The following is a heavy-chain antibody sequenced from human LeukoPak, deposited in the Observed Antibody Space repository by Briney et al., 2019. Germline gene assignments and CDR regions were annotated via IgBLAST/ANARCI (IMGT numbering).Heavy chain of an antibody. Sequence: AGGSLRLSCAASGFIVNSNYMSWVRQAPGKGLEWVSVIYSGGTTHYADSVKGRFTISRDISKNTLYLQMNSLRVEDTAVYYCARMTDSAGWYFDYWGQGTLLTVSS. CDR3: ARMTDSAGWYFDY. V-gene: IGHV3-53*01. CDR2: IYSGGTT. J-gene: IGHJ4*02. CDR1: GFIVNSNY. D-gene: IGHD3-22*01.